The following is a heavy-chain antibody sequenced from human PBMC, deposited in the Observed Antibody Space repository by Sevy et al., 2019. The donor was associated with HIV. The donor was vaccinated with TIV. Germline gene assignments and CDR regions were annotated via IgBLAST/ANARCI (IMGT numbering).Heavy chain of an antibody. CDR3: TRGDPIVPPAGYYYHMDV. D-gene: IGHD1-26*01. V-gene: IGHV3-74*01. CDR1: GFTFDSYW. Sequence: GGSLRLSCVASGFTFDSYWMHWVRQAPGKGLVWVSRINSDGSSTPYADSVKGRFTISRDTAKNTRYLQLNRLGAEDTAVYYCTRGDPIVPPAGYYYHMDVWGKGTTVTVSS. J-gene: IGHJ6*03. CDR2: INSDGSST.